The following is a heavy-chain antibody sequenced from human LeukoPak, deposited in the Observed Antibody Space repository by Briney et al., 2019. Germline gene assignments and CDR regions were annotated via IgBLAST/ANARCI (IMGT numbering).Heavy chain of an antibody. D-gene: IGHD3-22*01. CDR1: GGSIGSYY. CDR3: ARVRDRSSYFYDLDY. V-gene: IGHV4-59*01. Sequence: SETLSLTCTVSGGSIGSYYWSWIRQPPGKGLEGSGCIHYSGSTNYNPSLRSRVTISVDTSKTQFSLQLSSVTAADTAIYYCARVRDRSSYFYDLDYWGQGTLVTVSS. CDR2: IHYSGST. J-gene: IGHJ4*02.